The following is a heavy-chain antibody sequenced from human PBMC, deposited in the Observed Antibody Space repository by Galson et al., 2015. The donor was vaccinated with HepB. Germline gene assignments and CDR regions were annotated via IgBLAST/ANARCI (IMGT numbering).Heavy chain of an antibody. V-gene: IGHV3-23*01. J-gene: IGHJ4*02. D-gene: IGHD3-16*01. Sequence: SLRLSCAASGFTFSSYAMSWVRQAPGKGLEWVSAISGSGGSTYYADSVKGRFTISRDNSKNTLYLQMNSLRAEDTAVYYCSKDLRLRSTDLDYWGQGTLVTVSS. CDR3: SKDLRLRSTDLDY. CDR2: ISGSGGST. CDR1: GFTFSSYA.